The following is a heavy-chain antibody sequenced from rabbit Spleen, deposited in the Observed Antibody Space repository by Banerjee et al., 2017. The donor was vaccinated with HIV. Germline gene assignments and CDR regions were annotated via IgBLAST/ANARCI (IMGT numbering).Heavy chain of an antibody. CDR2: INTATGKP. V-gene: IGHV1S45*01. D-gene: IGHD4-1*01. Sequence: ELVESGGGLVQPGGSLKLSCKASRFDFSTYSMSWVRQAPGKGLEWIACINTATGKPVYATWAKGRFTISRTSSTTVTLQMTSLTAADTATHFCARDLAGVIGWNFNLWGPGTLVTVS. CDR3: ARDLAGVIGWNFNL. CDR1: RFDFSTYS. J-gene: IGHJ4*01.